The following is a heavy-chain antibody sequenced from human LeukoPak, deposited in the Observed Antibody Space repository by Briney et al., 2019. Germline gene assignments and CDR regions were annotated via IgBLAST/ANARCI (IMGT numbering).Heavy chain of an antibody. J-gene: IGHJ4*02. CDR2: ISSSSSSTI. V-gene: IGHV3-48*04. D-gene: IGHD6-13*01. Sequence: GGSLRLSCAASGFTFSSYSMNWVRQAPGKGLEWVSYISSSSSSTIYYADSVKGRFTISRDNAKNSLYLQMNSLRAEDTAVYYCARDDGYSSSWYDYWGQGTLVTVSS. CDR1: GFTFSSYS. CDR3: ARDDGYSSSWYDY.